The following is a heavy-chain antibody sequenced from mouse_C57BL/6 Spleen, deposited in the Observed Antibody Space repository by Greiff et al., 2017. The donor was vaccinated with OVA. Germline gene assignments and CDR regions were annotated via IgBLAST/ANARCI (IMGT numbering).Heavy chain of an antibody. J-gene: IGHJ2*01. CDR2: IDPSNSYT. CDR3: GHITTVVAGVDD. Sequence: VQLQQPGAELVKPGASVKLSCKASGYTFTSYWMQWVKQRPGQGLEWIGEIDPSNSYTNYNQKFKGKATMTVDTSSSTAYMQLISLTSEDSAVYYCGHITTVVAGVDDWGQGTTLTVSS. V-gene: IGHV1-50*01. CDR1: GYTFTSYW. D-gene: IGHD1-1*01.